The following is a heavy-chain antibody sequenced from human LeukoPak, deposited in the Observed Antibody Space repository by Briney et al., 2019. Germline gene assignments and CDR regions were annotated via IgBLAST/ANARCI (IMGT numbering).Heavy chain of an antibody. CDR2: IYYSGST. CDR1: GGSISSYY. J-gene: IGHJ4*02. D-gene: IGHD4-17*01. Sequence: SETLSLTCTVSGGSISSYYRSWIRQPPGKGLEWIGYIYYSGSTNYNPSLKSRVTISVDTSKNQFSLKLSSVTAADTAVYYCASSTVPTGYFDYWGQGTLVTVSS. V-gene: IGHV4-59*08. CDR3: ASSTVPTGYFDY.